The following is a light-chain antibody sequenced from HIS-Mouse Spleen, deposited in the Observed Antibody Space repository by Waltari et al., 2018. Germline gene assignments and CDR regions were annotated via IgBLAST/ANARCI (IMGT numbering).Light chain of an antibody. Sequence: QSALTQPRSVSGSPGQSVTISCTGTRSYVGGYIYVSWYQQHPGKPPKLMIYDVSKRPSGVPDRFSGSKSGNTASLTISGLQAEDEADYYCCSYAGSYTGVFGTGTKVTVL. J-gene: IGLJ1*01. CDR2: DVS. CDR1: RSYVGGYIY. V-gene: IGLV2-11*01. CDR3: CSYAGSYTGV.